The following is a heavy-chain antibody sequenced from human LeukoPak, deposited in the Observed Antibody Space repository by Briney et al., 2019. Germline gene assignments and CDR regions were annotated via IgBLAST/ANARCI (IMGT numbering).Heavy chain of an antibody. Sequence: PGRSLRLSCAASGFTFTGYYMHWVRQAPGQGLEWMGWINPNSGGTNYAQKFQGWVTMTRDTSISTAYMELSRLRSDDTAVYYCARGGTMVRGVPDLPSEARYYYGMDVWGQGTTVTVSS. J-gene: IGHJ6*02. CDR1: GFTFTGYY. D-gene: IGHD3-10*01. CDR3: ARGGTMVRGVPDLPSEARYYYGMDV. CDR2: INPNSGGT. V-gene: IGHV1-2*04.